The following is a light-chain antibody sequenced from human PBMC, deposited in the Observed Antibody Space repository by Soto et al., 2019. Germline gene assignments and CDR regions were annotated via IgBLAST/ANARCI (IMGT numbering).Light chain of an antibody. CDR3: QEYNHWHPVT. Sequence: EIVMTQSPATLSVSPGERATLSCRASQSVSNKLAWYQQKPGQAPRLLIYGASTRATGIPARFSGSGSGTEFSLTISSLQSEDFALYYCQEYNHWHPVTFGGGTKVDIK. V-gene: IGKV3-15*01. CDR1: QSVSNK. CDR2: GAS. J-gene: IGKJ4*01.